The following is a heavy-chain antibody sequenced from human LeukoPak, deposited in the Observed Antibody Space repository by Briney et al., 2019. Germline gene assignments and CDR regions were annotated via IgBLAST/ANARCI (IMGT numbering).Heavy chain of an antibody. CDR3: ARGRKYTSGYRVTELGSGYSDY. CDR2: ISYSGYT. J-gene: IGHJ4*02. CDR1: GGSISSYH. D-gene: IGHD5-18*01. V-gene: IGHV4-59*01. Sequence: SETLSLTCSVSGGSISSYHWSWIRQPPGKGLEWIGYISYSGYTNYNPSLQSRVTISLDRSKNQFSVKLTSVTAADTAVYYCARGRKYTSGYRVTELGSGYSDYWGQGTLVTVSS.